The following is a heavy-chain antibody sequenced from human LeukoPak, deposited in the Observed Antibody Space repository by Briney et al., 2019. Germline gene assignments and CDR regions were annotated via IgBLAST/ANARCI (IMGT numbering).Heavy chain of an antibody. CDR1: GYTFTSYG. CDR3: ARTDGDGYFVGAFDI. CDR2: ISAYNGNT. D-gene: IGHD5-24*01. J-gene: IGHJ3*02. Sequence: ASVKVSCKASGYTFTSYGISWVRQAPGQGLEWMGWISAYNGNTNYAQKLQGRVTMTTDTSTSTAHMELSRLRSDDTAVYYCARTDGDGYFVGAFDIWGQGTMVTVSS. V-gene: IGHV1-18*01.